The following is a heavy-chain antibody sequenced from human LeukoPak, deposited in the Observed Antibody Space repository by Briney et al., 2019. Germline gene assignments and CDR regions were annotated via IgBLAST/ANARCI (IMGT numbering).Heavy chain of an antibody. CDR3: ARDQYGSGSYSRLDY. Sequence: GGSLRLSCAASGFTFSTYSMNWVRQAPGKGLEWVSPISSSSHYIYYADSVKGRFTISRDNAKNSLYLQMNSLRAEDAAAYYCARDQYGSGSYSRLDYWGQGTLVTVSS. V-gene: IGHV3-21*01. J-gene: IGHJ4*02. CDR2: ISSSSHYI. D-gene: IGHD3-10*01. CDR1: GFTFSTYS.